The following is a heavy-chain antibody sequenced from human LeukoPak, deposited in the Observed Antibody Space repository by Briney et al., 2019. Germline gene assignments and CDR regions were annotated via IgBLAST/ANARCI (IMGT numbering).Heavy chain of an antibody. D-gene: IGHD1-20*01. CDR3: ARGSPYNWNDVSFDY. J-gene: IGHJ4*02. V-gene: IGHV3-30-3*01. CDR2: ISYDGSNK. Sequence: PGGSLRLSCAASGFTFSSYAMSWVRQAPGKGLEWVAVISYDGSNKYYADSVKGRFTISRDNSKNTLYLQMNSLRAEDTAVYYCARGSPYNWNDVSFDYWGQGTLVTVSS. CDR1: GFTFSSYA.